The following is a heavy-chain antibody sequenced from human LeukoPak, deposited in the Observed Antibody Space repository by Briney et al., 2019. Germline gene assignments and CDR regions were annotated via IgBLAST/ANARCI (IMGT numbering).Heavy chain of an antibody. J-gene: IGHJ6*03. CDR2: IRSKTYGGAI. D-gene: IGHD4-17*01. V-gene: IGHV3-49*03. CDR1: GFFFGAYA. CDR3: ARDQLGGDPDDYYYYMDV. Sequence: GSLRLSCTTSGFFFGAYAMSWFRQAPGKGLEWVGFIRSKTYGGAIEYAASVKGRFTISRDDSKGIAYLQMNSLKTEDTAVYYCARDQLGGDPDDYYYYMDVWGKGTTVTVSS.